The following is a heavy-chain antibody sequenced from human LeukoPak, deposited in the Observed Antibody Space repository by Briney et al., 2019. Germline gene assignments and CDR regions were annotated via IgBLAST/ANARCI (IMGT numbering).Heavy chain of an antibody. CDR2: INWNGGST. CDR3: ARDFYYHYYMDV. Sequence: GGTLRLSCAASGFTFSTYGMSWVRQAPGKGLEWVSGINWNGGSTGYADSVKGRFTISRDNAKNSLYLQMNSLRAEDTALYYCARDFYYHYYMDVWGKGTTVTVSS. J-gene: IGHJ6*03. V-gene: IGHV3-20*04. CDR1: GFTFSTYG.